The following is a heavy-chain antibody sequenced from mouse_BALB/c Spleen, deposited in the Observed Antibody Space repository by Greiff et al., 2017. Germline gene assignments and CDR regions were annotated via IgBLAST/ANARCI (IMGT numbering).Heavy chain of an antibody. V-gene: IGHV1-5*01. D-gene: IGHD1-1*01. CDR3: VITTVVATGEGAMDY. CDR2: IYPGNSDT. J-gene: IGHJ4*01. Sequence: VQLQQSGTVLARPGASVKMSCKASGYSFTSYWMHWVKQRPGQGLEWIGAIYPGNSDTSYNQKFKGKAKLTAVTSASTAYMELSSLTNEDSAVYYCVITTVVATGEGAMDYWGQGTSVTVSS. CDR1: GYSFTSYW.